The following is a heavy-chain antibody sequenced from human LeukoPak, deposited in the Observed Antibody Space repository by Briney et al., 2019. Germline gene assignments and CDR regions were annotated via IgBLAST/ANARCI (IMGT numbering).Heavy chain of an antibody. Sequence: TSAETLSLTCTVPGGSISSGGYDWGWIRQHPGKGLEWIGYIYYSGSTYYNPSLKSRFTITVDTSKNQFSLKPSSVTAADTAVYYCARLDDYGDYWGQGTLVTVSS. J-gene: IGHJ4*02. CDR2: IYYSGST. CDR3: ARLDDYGDY. V-gene: IGHV4-31*03. D-gene: IGHD5-24*01. CDR1: GGSISSGGYD.